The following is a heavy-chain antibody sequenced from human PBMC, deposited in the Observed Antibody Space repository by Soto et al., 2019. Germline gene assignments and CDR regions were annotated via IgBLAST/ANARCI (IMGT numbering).Heavy chain of an antibody. Sequence: PGGSLRLSCAASGFTFSSYSMNWVRQAPGKGLEWVSSISSSSSYTYYADSVKGRFTISRDNAKNSLYLQMNSLRAEDTAVYYCASDPHDSSGYFDAFDIWGQGTMVTVSS. J-gene: IGHJ3*02. CDR1: GFTFSSYS. CDR3: ASDPHDSSGYFDAFDI. V-gene: IGHV3-21*01. D-gene: IGHD3-22*01. CDR2: ISSSSSYT.